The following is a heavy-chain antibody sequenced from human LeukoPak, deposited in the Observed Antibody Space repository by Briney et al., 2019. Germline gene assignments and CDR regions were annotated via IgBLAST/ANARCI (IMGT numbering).Heavy chain of an antibody. J-gene: IGHJ6*02. CDR2: ISYDGSNK. V-gene: IGHV3-30*04. CDR3: ASTFGILTGDYYYGMDV. Sequence: GRSLRLSCAASGFTFSSYAMHWVRQAPGKGLEWVAVISYDGSNKYYADSVKGRFTISRDNSKNTLYLQMNSLRAEDTAVYYCASTFGILTGDYYYGMDVWSQGTTVTVSS. CDR1: GFTFSSYA. D-gene: IGHD3-9*01.